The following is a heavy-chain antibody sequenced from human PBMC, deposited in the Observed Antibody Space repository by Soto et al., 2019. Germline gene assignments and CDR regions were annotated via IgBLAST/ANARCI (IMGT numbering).Heavy chain of an antibody. CDR1: GGSFSGYY. CDR3: AENLIAAAATNDY. J-gene: IGHJ4*02. Sequence: SETLALTCAVYGGSFSGYYWSWIRQPPGKGLEWIGEINHSGSTNYNPSRKSRVTISVDTSKNQFSLKLSSVTAADTAVYYCAENLIAAAATNDYWGQGTLVTVS. V-gene: IGHV4-34*01. CDR2: INHSGST. D-gene: IGHD6-13*01.